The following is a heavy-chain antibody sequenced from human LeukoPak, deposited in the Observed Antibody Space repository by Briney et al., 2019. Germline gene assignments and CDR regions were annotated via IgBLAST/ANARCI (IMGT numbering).Heavy chain of an antibody. D-gene: IGHD2-21*02. CDR3: TTDLYCGGDCYPSGDY. V-gene: IGHV3-15*01. CDR1: GFTFSNAW. CDR2: IKSKTDGGTT. Sequence: GGSLRLSCAASGFTFSNAWMSWVRQAPGKGLERVGRIKSKTDGGTTDYAAPVKGRFTISRDDSKNTLYLQMNSLKTEDTAVYYCTTDLYCGGDCYPSGDYWGQGTLVTVSS. J-gene: IGHJ4*02.